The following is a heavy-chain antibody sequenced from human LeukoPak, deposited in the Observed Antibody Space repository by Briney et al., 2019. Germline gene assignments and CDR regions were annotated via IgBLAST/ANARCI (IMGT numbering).Heavy chain of an antibody. CDR1: GYTFTSYD. J-gene: IGHJ4*02. Sequence: ASVKVSCKASGYTFTSYDINWLRQAPGQGLEWTGMIDPSGGGTAYAQKLQDRVTMTSDTSTSTVYMELNSLRSEDTAVYYCARLIGDYYDNSRSSYWHGHLDYWGQGALVTVSS. CDR2: IDPSGGGT. V-gene: IGHV1-46*01. CDR3: ARLIGDYYDNSRSSYWHGHLDY. D-gene: IGHD3-22*01.